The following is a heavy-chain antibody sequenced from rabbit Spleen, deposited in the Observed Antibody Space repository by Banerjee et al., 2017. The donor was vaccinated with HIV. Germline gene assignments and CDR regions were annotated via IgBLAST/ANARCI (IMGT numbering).Heavy chain of an antibody. CDR3: ARDLVAVIGWNFGL. CDR2: IDTNDGDT. D-gene: IGHD1-1*01. J-gene: IGHJ6*01. V-gene: IGHV1S40*01. Sequence: QSLEESGGDLVKPGASLTLTCTASEFSFSENVYMCWVRQAPGKGLEWIACIDTNDGDTDYANWPKGRFTISRTSSTTVTLRMTSLTAADTATYFCARDLVAVIGWNFGLWGPGTLVTVS. CDR1: EFSFSENVY.